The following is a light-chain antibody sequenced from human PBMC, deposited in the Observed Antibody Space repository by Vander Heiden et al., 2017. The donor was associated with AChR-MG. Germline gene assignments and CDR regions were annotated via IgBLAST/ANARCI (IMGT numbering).Light chain of an antibody. Sequence: DIQMTQSPSSLSASVGDRVTITCRASQSISSYLKWYQQKPGEVPKLLFYAASSLQSVVLSRYSGSGSGTDFTLTISRLQPEDFATYYCQQSYSTPQTFGQGTKVEIK. CDR1: QSISSY. V-gene: IGKV1-39*01. CDR2: AAS. CDR3: QQSYSTPQT. J-gene: IGKJ1*01.